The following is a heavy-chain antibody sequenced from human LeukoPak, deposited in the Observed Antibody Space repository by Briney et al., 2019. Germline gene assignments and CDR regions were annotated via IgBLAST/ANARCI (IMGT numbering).Heavy chain of an antibody. CDR2: MSSSDDGR. Sequence: GGSLRLSCAASGFTFSSYAMSWVRQAPGKGLEWVSAMSSSDDGRYYAASVRGRFTISRGTSRSTLYLQMNSLRAEDAAVYYCAKAPVTSCRGAFCYPFDYWGQGTLVTVSS. J-gene: IGHJ4*02. CDR1: GFTFSSYA. V-gene: IGHV3-23*01. D-gene: IGHD2-15*01. CDR3: AKAPVTSCRGAFCYPFDY.